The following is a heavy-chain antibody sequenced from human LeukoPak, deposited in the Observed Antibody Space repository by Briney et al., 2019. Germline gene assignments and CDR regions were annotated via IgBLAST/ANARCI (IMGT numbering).Heavy chain of an antibody. J-gene: IGHJ5*02. CDR3: ARAYFSSWYMNWFDP. CDR2: IYHSGST. Sequence: SETLSLTCTVSGYSISSGYYWGWIRQPPGKGLEWIGSIYHSGSTYYHPSLKRRVSISVDTSKNQFSLKLSSVTAADTAVYYCARAYFSSWYMNWFDPWGQGTLVTVSS. D-gene: IGHD6-13*01. V-gene: IGHV4-38-2*02. CDR1: GYSISSGYY.